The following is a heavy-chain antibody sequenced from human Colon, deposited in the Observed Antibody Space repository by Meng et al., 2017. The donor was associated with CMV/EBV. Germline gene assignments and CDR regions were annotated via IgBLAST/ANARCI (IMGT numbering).Heavy chain of an antibody. CDR2: VSGSGGST. D-gene: IGHD2-15*01. CDR1: GFTFSTYA. CDR3: ARAGLYSYYFDY. J-gene: IGHJ4*02. Sequence: GGSLRLSCAASGFTFSTYAMSWVRQAPGKGLEWVSAVSGSGGSTYYADSVKGRFTISRDISKNTLYVQMNSLTPEDTAVYYCARAGLYSYYFDYWGQGTLVTVSS. V-gene: IGHV3-23*01.